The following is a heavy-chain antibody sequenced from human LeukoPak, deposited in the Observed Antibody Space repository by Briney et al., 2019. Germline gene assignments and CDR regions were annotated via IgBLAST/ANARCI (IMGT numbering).Heavy chain of an antibody. V-gene: IGHV3-23*01. CDR1: GFTFSSYW. Sequence: GGSLRLSCAASGFTFSSYWIHWVRQAPGKGLEWVSAMSSSGYHTYYADSVKGRFTISRDNSKNTLYLQMNSLRVEDTAVYYCAKSNGYFEYWGQGTLVPVSS. CDR2: MSSSGYHT. D-gene: IGHD3-22*01. J-gene: IGHJ4*02. CDR3: AKSNGYFEY.